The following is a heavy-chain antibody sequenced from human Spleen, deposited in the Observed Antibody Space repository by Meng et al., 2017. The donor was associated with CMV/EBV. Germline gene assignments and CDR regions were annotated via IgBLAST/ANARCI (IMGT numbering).Heavy chain of an antibody. Sequence: GESLKISCAASGFTFIAYEMTWVRQAPGKGLEWVSYISSTGTTRYYADSVKGRFTISRDNAKNSLYLQMESLRAEDTAVYYCARDGVPEPPLEWPRLWGEDFWGRGTLVTVSS. CDR1: GFTFIAYE. V-gene: IGHV3-48*03. J-gene: IGHJ4*02. CDR3: ARDGVPEPPLEWPRLWGEDF. CDR2: ISSTGTTR. D-gene: IGHD3-3*01.